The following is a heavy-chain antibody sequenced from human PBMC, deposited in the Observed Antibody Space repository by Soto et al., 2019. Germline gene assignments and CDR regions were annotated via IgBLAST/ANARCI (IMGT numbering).Heavy chain of an antibody. D-gene: IGHD1-26*01. J-gene: IGHJ4*02. CDR1: GFTFSSYA. V-gene: IGHV3-23*01. CDR3: AKDQKYRGSPSCFDY. Sequence: GGSLRLSCAASGFTFSSYAMSWVRQAPGKGLEWVSAISGSGGSTYYADSVKGRFTISRDNSKNTLYLQMNSLRAEDTAVYYCAKDQKYRGSPSCFDYWGQGTLVTVSS. CDR2: ISGSGGST.